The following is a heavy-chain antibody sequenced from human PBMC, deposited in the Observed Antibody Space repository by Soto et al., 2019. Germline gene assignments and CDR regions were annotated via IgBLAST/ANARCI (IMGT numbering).Heavy chain of an antibody. CDR3: ARVIYGGNCFDY. CDR2: LYYSGST. CDR1: GGSISSYY. V-gene: IGHV4-59*13. Sequence: SETLSLTCTVSGGSISSYYWRWIRQPPGKGLEWLGYLYYSGSTNYNPSLKSRVTISVDTSKNQFSLKLSSVTAADTAVYYCARVIYGGNCFDYWGQGTLVTVSS. J-gene: IGHJ4*02. D-gene: IGHD4-17*01.